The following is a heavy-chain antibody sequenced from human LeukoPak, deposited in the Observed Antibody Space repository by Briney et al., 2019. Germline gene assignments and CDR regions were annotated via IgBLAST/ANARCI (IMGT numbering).Heavy chain of an antibody. D-gene: IGHD3-22*01. CDR3: ASPAIFYDSSGYYS. CDR1: GYTFTGYY. V-gene: IGHV1-2*02. J-gene: IGHJ4*02. CDR2: INPNSGGT. Sequence: GASVKVSCKASGYTFTGYYMHWVRQAPGQGLEWMGWINPNSGGTNYAQKLQGRVTMTRDTSISTAYMELSRLRSDDTAVYYCASPAIFYDSSGYYSWGQGTLVTVSS.